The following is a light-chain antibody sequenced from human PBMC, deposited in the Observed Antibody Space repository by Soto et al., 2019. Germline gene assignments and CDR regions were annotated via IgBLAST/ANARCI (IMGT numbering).Light chain of an antibody. V-gene: IGKV1-5*01. Sequence: DIQMTQSPSTLSASVGDRVIITCRASQSISDYLAWYQQKPGKAPNLLIYDASNLESGVPSTFSGSGSGTEFTLTISSLQPDDFATYYCQQYYTYWHMFGQGTRVEIK. J-gene: IGKJ1*01. CDR1: QSISDY. CDR2: DAS. CDR3: QQYYTYWHM.